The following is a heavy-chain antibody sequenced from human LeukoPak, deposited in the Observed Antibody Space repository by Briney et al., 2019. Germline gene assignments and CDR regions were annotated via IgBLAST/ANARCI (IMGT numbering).Heavy chain of an antibody. CDR2: ISYDGSNK. D-gene: IGHD1-26*01. CDR3: AREPEVGATFFDY. CDR1: GFTFSSYA. V-gene: IGHV3-30*04. J-gene: IGHJ4*02. Sequence: PGGSLRLSCAASGFTFSSYAMHWVRQAPGKGLEWVAVISYDGSNKYYADSVKGRFTISRDNSKNTLCLQMNSLRAEDTAVYYCAREPEVGATFFDYWGQGTLVTVSS.